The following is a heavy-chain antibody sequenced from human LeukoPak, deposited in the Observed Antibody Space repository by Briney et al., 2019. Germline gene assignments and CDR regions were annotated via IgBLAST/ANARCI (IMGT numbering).Heavy chain of an antibody. CDR3: AKDIEAGTAGFSFDY. J-gene: IGHJ4*02. V-gene: IGHV3-43*02. CDR1: GFSFAYYA. Sequence: GGSLRLSCAASGFSFAYYAMHWGRQAPGKGLEWVSLITANGDSTYYADSVKGRFTISRDNSKTSLPLQMNSLRTEDTALYYCAKDIEAGTAGFSFDYWGQGTLVAVSS. CDR2: ITANGDST. D-gene: IGHD2-21*02.